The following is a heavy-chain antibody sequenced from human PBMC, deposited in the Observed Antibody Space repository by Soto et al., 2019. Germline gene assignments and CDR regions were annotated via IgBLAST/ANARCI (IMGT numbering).Heavy chain of an antibody. Sequence: GGSLILSCAASGFTFSSYSMHWVRQAPGKGLEWVAVISYDGSNKYYADSVKGRFTISRDNSKNTLYLQMNSLRAEDTAVYYCARDHHPNRYCSSTSCYAAETWGQGTLVTVSS. CDR2: ISYDGSNK. D-gene: IGHD2-2*01. CDR3: ARDHHPNRYCSSTSCYAAET. CDR1: GFTFSSYS. J-gene: IGHJ5*02. V-gene: IGHV3-30-3*01.